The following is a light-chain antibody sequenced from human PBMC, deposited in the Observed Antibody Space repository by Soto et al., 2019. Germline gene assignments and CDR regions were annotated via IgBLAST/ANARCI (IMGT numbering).Light chain of an antibody. V-gene: IGKV2-28*01. CDR3: MQALQTRS. J-gene: IGKJ2*01. Sequence: DIVMTQSPLSLPVTPGEPASISCRSSQSLLHSNGYNYLDWYLQKLGQSPQLLIYLGSNRASGVPDRFSGSGSGTDFTLKISRVEAEDVGVYYCMQALQTRSFGQGTKLEIK. CDR1: QSLLHSNGYNY. CDR2: LGS.